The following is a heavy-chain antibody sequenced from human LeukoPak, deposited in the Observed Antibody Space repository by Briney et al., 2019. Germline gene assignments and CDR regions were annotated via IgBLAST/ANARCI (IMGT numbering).Heavy chain of an antibody. CDR2: IIPIFGTA. J-gene: IGHJ4*02. CDR1: GGTFSSYA. D-gene: IGHD3-22*01. CDR3: ARDRYYYDSSGYDPYFDY. Sequence: ASVKVSCKASGGTFSSYAISWVRQAPGQGLEWMGGIIPIFGTANYAQKFQGRVTITADESTSTAYMELSSLRSEDTAVYYCARDRYYYDSSGYDPYFDYWGQGTLVTVSS. V-gene: IGHV1-69*13.